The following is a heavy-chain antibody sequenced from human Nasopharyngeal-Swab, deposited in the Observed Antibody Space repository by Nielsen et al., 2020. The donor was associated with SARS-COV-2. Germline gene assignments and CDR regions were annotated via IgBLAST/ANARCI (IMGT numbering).Heavy chain of an antibody. CDR1: GYSISSGYY. D-gene: IGHD1-26*01. V-gene: IGHV4-38-2*02. CDR2: IYHSGST. J-gene: IGHJ3*02. Sequence: SETLSLTCTVSGYSISSGYYWGCIRQPPGTGLEWIGSIYHSGSTYYNPSLKSRVTISVDTSKNQFSLKLSSVTAADTSVYYCARTYSGSYWAGHDAFDIWGQGTMVTVSS. CDR3: ARTYSGSYWAGHDAFDI.